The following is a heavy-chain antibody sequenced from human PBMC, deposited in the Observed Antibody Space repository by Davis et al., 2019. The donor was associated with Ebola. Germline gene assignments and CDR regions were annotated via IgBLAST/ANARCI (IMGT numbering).Heavy chain of an antibody. J-gene: IGHJ3*01. CDR1: GDSVSRDTVT. Sequence: SQTLSLTCAISGDSVSRDTVTWNLIRQSPSRGLEWLGRTYYRSKWCTDYAVSLKSRITVNPDTSKNQFSLQLNFVTPEDTAVYYCAREYSSSLRAAFDVWGQGTMVTVSS. CDR3: AREYSSSLRAAFDV. CDR2: TYYRSKWCT. D-gene: IGHD6-6*01. V-gene: IGHV6-1*01.